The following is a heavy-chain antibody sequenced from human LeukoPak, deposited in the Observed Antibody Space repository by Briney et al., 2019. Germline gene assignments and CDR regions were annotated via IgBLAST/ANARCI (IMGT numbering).Heavy chain of an antibody. CDR1: GGTFSSYA. Sequence: SVKVSCKASGGTFSSYAISWVRQAPGQGLEWMGGIIPIFGTANYAQKFQGRVTMTRDTSTSTVYMELTSLRSEDTAVHYCARYSSSSYYYFDYWGQGTLVTVSS. J-gene: IGHJ4*02. D-gene: IGHD6-13*01. CDR2: IIPIFGTA. V-gene: IGHV1-69*05. CDR3: ARYSSSSYYYFDY.